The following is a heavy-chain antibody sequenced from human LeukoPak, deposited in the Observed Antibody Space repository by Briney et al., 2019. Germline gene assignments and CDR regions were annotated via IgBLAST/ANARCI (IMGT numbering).Heavy chain of an antibody. D-gene: IGHD1-26*01. CDR3: AKEGASLFDY. V-gene: IGHV3-21*01. CDR1: GFTFSSYS. Sequence: GGSLRLSCAASGFTFSSYSMNWVRQAPGKGLEWVSSISSSSSYIYYADSVKGRFTISRDNSKNTLYLQMNSLRAEDTAVYYCAKEGASLFDYWGQGTLVTVSS. J-gene: IGHJ4*02. CDR2: ISSSSSYI.